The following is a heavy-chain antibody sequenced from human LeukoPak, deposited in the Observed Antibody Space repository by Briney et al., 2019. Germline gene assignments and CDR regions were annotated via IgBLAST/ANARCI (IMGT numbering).Heavy chain of an antibody. Sequence: GGSLRLSCAASGFTVSSNYMSWVRQAPGKGLEWVSVIYSGGSTYYAESVKGRFTISRDNSKKTLYLQMNSLRAEDTAVYYWASWGSGWYYFDYWGQGTLVTVSS. CDR3: ASWGSGWYYFDY. D-gene: IGHD6-19*01. CDR2: IYSGGST. CDR1: GFTVSSNY. J-gene: IGHJ4*02. V-gene: IGHV3-66*01.